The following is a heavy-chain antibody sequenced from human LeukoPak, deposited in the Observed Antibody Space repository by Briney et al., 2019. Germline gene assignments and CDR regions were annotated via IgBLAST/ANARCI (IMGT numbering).Heavy chain of an antibody. D-gene: IGHD1-26*01. CDR1: GFTVSSNY. V-gene: IGHV3-66*02. CDR2: IYSGGNT. J-gene: IGHJ3*02. Sequence: GGSLRLSCAASGFTVSSNYMTWVRQAPGKGLEWVSVIYSGGNTYYADSVKGRFTISRGKSKNTLYLQMNSLRAADTAVYYCASGGSYLDDAFDIWGQGTMVTVSS. CDR3: ASGGSYLDDAFDI.